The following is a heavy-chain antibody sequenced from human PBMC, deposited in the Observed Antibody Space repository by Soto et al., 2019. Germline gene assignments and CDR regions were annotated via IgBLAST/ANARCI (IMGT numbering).Heavy chain of an antibody. Sequence: QITLNESGPTQVKPRQTLTLTCTFSGFSLTTSGVGVGWIRQSPGKAPEWLALIYWDDDKRYSPSLKSRLTITKDTSKNQFVLTMADLDLADTATYYCAHRVLRTVFGLVTTTAIYFDFWGQGTPVAVSS. CDR3: AHRVLRTVFGLVTTTAIYFDF. D-gene: IGHD3-3*01. CDR2: IYWDDDK. CDR1: GFSLTTSGVG. J-gene: IGHJ4*02. V-gene: IGHV2-5*02.